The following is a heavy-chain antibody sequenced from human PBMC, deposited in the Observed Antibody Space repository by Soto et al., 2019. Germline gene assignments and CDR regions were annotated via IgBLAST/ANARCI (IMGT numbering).Heavy chain of an antibody. CDR3: VKSIAVAGEHEWVYYFDY. V-gene: IGHV3-64D*08. CDR1: GFTFSSYA. J-gene: IGHJ4*02. CDR2: ISSNGGST. D-gene: IGHD6-19*01. Sequence: PGGSLRLSCSASGFTFSSYAMHWVRQAPGKGLEYVSAISSNGGSTYYADSVKGRFTISRDNSKNTLYLQMSSLRAEDTAVYYCVKSIAVAGEHEWVYYFDYWDQGTLVTVSS.